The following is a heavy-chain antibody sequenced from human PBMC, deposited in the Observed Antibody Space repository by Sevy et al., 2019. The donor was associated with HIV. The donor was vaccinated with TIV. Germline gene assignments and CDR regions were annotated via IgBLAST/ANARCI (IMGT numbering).Heavy chain of an antibody. J-gene: IGHJ4*02. D-gene: IGHD3-22*01. CDR3: AKALGLVVVPFDY. V-gene: IGHV3-23*01. CDR2: ISGSGGST. Sequence: GGSLRLSCAASGFTFSSYAMSWVRQAPGKGLEWVSAISGSGGSTYYADSVKGRFTISRDNSKNTLYLQMNSLRAEDTAVSYCAKALGLVVVPFDYWGQGTLVTVSS. CDR1: GFTFSSYA.